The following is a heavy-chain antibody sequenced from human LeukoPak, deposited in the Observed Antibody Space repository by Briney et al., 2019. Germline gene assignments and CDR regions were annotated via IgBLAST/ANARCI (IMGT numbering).Heavy chain of an antibody. V-gene: IGHV1-18*04. D-gene: IGHD1-26*01. CDR2: ISAYNGNT. J-gene: IGHJ4*02. Sequence: ASVKVSCKASGYTFTGYYMHWVRQAPGQGLEWMGWISAYNGNTNYAQKLQGRVTMTTDTSTSTAYMELRSLRSDDTAVYYCAREGASYFDYWGQGTLVTVSS. CDR3: AREGASYFDY. CDR1: GYTFTGYY.